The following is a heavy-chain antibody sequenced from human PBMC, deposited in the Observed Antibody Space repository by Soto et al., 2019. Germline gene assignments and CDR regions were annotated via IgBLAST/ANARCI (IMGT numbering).Heavy chain of an antibody. D-gene: IGHD1-1*01. CDR3: ARVSETGTRWFDP. CDR1: GGPISSGAYY. J-gene: IGHJ5*02. V-gene: IGHV4-31*03. CDR2: ISHRGTA. Sequence: SETLSLTCTVSGGPISSGAYYWGWIRQHPGKGLEWIGYISHRGTAYYTPSLKSRVSLSVDPSKSQFSLNVTSLTAADTAVYYCARVSETGTRWFDPWCPGTLGTVSS.